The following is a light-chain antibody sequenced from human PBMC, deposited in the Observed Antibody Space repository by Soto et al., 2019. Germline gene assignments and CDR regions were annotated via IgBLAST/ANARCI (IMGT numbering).Light chain of an antibody. V-gene: IGKV1-39*01. CDR2: AAS. J-gene: IGKJ1*01. CDR3: QRSFRPLWT. Sequence: DIQMTQSPSSLSASVGDRVTITCRASQSISNYLNWYQQKPGKAPKLLIYAASSMPSGVPSRFSGSGSETDFPLTISRLQCDDAATYLCQRSFRPLWTVAQGTKVEV. CDR1: QSISNY.